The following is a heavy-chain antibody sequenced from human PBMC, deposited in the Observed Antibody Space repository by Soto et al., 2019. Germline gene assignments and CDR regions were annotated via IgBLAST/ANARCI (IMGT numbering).Heavy chain of an antibody. CDR2: MNPNSGNT. V-gene: IGHV1-8*01. D-gene: IGHD2-15*01. CDR3: AREVGRCSGGSCWGYWFDA. J-gene: IGHJ5*02. CDR1: GYTFTSYD. Sequence: ASVKVSCKASGYTFTSYDINWVRQATGQGLEWMGWMNPNSGNTGYAQKFQGRVTMTRNTSISKAYMWLSSLRSEDTAVYYCAREVGRCSGGSCWGYWFDAWGQGTLVTVSS.